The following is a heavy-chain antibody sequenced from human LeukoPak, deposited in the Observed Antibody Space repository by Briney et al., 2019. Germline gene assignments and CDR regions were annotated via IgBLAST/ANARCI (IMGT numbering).Heavy chain of an antibody. CDR1: GGSISSGSYY. CDR2: IYTSGST. Sequence: SETLSLTCTVSGGSISSGSYYWSWIRQPAGKGLEWIGRIYTSGSTNYNPSLKSRVTISVDTSKNQFSLKLSSVTAADTAVYYCARARNYENWFDPWGQGTLVTVSS. V-gene: IGHV4-61*02. D-gene: IGHD4-11*01. J-gene: IGHJ5*02. CDR3: ARARNYENWFDP.